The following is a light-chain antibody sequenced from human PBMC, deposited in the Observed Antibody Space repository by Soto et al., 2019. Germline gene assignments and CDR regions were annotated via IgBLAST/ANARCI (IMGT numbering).Light chain of an antibody. CDR3: GTWDSSLSGV. J-gene: IGLJ2*01. CDR1: TSNIGINA. CDR2: QNN. Sequence: QSVLTQPPSVSAAPGQTVTISCSGSTSNIGINAVSWYQHLPGAAPKLLIYQNNYRPSGIPDRFSGSKSGTSATLAITGLQTGDEADYYCGTWDSSLSGVFGGGTKVTVL. V-gene: IGLV1-51*02.